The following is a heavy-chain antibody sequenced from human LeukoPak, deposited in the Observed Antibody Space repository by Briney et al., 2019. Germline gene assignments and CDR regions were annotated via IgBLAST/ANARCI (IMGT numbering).Heavy chain of an antibody. D-gene: IGHD3-22*01. CDR1: GDSVSSNSAA. CDR2: TYYRSKWYN. Sequence: SQTLSLTCAISGDSVSSNSAAWNWIRQSPSRGLEWLGRTYYRSKWYNDYAVSVKSRITINPDTSENHFSLQLNSVTPEDTAVYYCAREDSSYYYDSSGYYPTPNFDYWGQGTLVTVSS. CDR3: AREDSSYYYDSSGYYPTPNFDY. V-gene: IGHV6-1*01. J-gene: IGHJ4*02.